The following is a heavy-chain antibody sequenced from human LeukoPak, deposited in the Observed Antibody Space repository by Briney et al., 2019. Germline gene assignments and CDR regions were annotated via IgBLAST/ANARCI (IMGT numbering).Heavy chain of an antibody. V-gene: IGHV3-23*01. CDR3: AKGRLVGTATDY. D-gene: IGHD2-15*01. Sequence: GGSLRLCCAASGFTLSSYTMTWVRQAPGKGLEWVSTISTNGGSTYYADSVKGRFTISRDNSKNMLHLQMNSLRAEDTAVYYCAKGRLVGTATDYWGQGTLVTVSS. CDR2: ISTNGGST. J-gene: IGHJ4*02. CDR1: GFTLSSYT.